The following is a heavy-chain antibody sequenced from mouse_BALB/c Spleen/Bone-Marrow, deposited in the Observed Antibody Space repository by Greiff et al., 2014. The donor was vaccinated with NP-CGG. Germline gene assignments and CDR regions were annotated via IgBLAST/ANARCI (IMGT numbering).Heavy chain of an antibody. V-gene: IGHV5-6-3*01. J-gene: IGHJ3*01. CDR3: ARDNYYDYDGFAY. CDR1: GFTFSSYG. CDR2: INSNGGST. D-gene: IGHD2-4*01. Sequence: EVMLVESGGGLVQPGGSLKISCAASGFTFSSYGMSWVRQTPDKRLDLVATINSNGGSTYYPDSVKGRFTISRDNAKNTLYLQMSSLKSEDTAMYYCARDNYYDYDGFAYWGQGTLVTVS.